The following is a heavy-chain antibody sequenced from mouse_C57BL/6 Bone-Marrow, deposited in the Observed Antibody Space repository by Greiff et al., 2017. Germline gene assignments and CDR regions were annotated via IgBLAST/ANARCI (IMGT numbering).Heavy chain of an antibody. V-gene: IGHV1-78*01. CDR1: GYTFTDHT. CDR3: ARGGWLRRGRFDY. CDR2: IYPRDGST. Sequence: QVQLQQPDAELVKPGASVKISCKASGYTFTDHTIHWMKQRPEQGLEWIGYIYPRDGSTKYNEKFKGKATLTADKSSSTAYMQLNSLTSADSAVYFCARGGWLRRGRFDYWGQGTTLTVSS. J-gene: IGHJ2*01. D-gene: IGHD2-2*01.